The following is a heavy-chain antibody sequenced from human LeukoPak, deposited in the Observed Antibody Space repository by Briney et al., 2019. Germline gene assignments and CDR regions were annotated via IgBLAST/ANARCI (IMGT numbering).Heavy chain of an antibody. CDR1: GYTFTGYY. J-gene: IGHJ4*02. CDR2: IHPNSGGT. CDR3: ARDRHSSGWSAGYYFDY. D-gene: IGHD6-19*01. V-gene: IGHV1-2*02. Sequence: ASVKVSCKASGYTFTGYYMHWVRQAPGQGLEWMGWIHPNSGGTNYAQKFQGRVTMTRDTSISTAYMELSRLRSDDTAVYYCARDRHSSGWSAGYYFDYWGQGTLVTVSS.